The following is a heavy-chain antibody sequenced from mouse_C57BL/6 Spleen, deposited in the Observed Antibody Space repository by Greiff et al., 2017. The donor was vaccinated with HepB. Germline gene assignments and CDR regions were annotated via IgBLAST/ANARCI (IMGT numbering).Heavy chain of an antibody. Sequence: VQLQQPGAELVRPGSSVKPSCKASGYTFTSYWMHWVKQRPIQGLEWIGNIDPSDSETHYNQKFKDKATLTVDKSSSTAYMQLSSLTSEDSAVYYCARKVATDWYFDVWGTGTTVTVSS. CDR2: IDPSDSET. V-gene: IGHV1-52*01. J-gene: IGHJ1*03. D-gene: IGHD1-1*02. CDR3: ARKVATDWYFDV. CDR1: GYTFTSYW.